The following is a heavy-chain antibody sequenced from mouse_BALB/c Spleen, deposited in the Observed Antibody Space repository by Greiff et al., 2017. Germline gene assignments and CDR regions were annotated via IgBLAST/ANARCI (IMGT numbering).Heavy chain of an antibody. D-gene: IGHD2-1*01. V-gene: IGHV1S29*02. CDR1: GYTFTDYN. CDR2: IYPYNGGT. J-gene: IGHJ4*01. CDR3: ARSIYYGNYDAMDY. Sequence: VQLKQSGPELVKPGASVKISCKASGYTFTDYNMHWVKQSHGKSLEWIGYIYPYNGGTGYNQKFKSKATLTVDNSSSTAYMELRSLTSEDSAVYYCARSIYYGNYDAMDYWGQGTSVTVSS.